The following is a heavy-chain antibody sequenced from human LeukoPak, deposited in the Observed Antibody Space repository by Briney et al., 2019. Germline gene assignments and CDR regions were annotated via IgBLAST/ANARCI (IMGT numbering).Heavy chain of an antibody. Sequence: WGSLRLTCAASGFSISNYAMAWVRQPPGNGLEWVWSISGSGGSTYYADPVKGRLTVSRDNSNNTPILQKSSPGAAAAATDYCEKVSDRYSSASYDYWGQETLVTVSS. J-gene: IGHJ4*02. CDR2: ISGSGGST. V-gene: IGHV3-23*01. CDR3: EKVSDRYSSASYDY. D-gene: IGHD2-15*01. CDR1: GFSISNYA.